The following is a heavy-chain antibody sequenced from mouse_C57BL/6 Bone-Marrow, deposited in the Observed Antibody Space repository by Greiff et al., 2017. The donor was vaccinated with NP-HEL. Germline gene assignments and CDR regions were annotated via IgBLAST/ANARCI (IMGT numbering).Heavy chain of an antibody. CDR2: ISYDGSN. D-gene: IGHD2-12*01. CDR1: GYSITSGYY. Sequence: DVQLQESGPGLVKPSQSLSLTCSVTGYSITSGYYWNWIRQFPGNKLEWMGYISYDGSNNYNPSLKNRISITRDTSKNQFFLKLNSVTTEDTATYYCARGHYSPFAYWGQGTLVTVSA. J-gene: IGHJ3*01. V-gene: IGHV3-6*01. CDR3: ARGHYSPFAY.